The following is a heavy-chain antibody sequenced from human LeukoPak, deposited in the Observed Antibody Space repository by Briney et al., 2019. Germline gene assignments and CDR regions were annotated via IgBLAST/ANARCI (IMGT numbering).Heavy chain of an antibody. CDR3: ARAKTYYDILTGYIPDNWFDP. CDR2: IYYSGST. Sequence: KAGGSLRLSCAVSGFSFSDAWMSWIRQPPGKGLEWIGYIYYSGSTNYNPSLKSRVTISVDTSKNQFSLKLSSVTAADTAVYYCARAKTYYDILTGYIPDNWFDPWGQGTLVTVSS. D-gene: IGHD3-9*01. J-gene: IGHJ5*02. V-gene: IGHV4-59*01. CDR1: GFSFSDAW.